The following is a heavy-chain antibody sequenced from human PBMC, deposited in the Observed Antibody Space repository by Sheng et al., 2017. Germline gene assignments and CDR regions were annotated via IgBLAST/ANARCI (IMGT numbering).Heavy chain of an antibody. D-gene: IGHD3-9*01. CDR3: ARDILAGRFDP. J-gene: IGHJ5*02. V-gene: IGHV3-11*05. CDR1: GFTFSDYY. Sequence: QVQLVESGGGLVKPGGSLRLSCAASGFTFSDYYMSWIRQAPGKGLEWVSYISSSSSYTNYADSVKGRFTISRDNAKNSLYLQMNSLRAEDTAVYYCARDILAGRFDPWGQGTLVTVSS. CDR2: ISSSSSYT.